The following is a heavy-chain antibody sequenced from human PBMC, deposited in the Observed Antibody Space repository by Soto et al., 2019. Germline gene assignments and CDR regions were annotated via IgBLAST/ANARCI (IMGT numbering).Heavy chain of an antibody. D-gene: IGHD2-2*01. Sequence: SVNVSFKASGGTFSSYAISWVRQAPGQGLGWMGGIIPIFGTANYAQKFQGRVTITADESTSTAYMELSSLRSEDTAVYYCARDSDIVVVPAADYGPDVSAQGTTDPVSS. J-gene: IGHJ6*02. CDR1: GGTFSSYA. CDR2: IIPIFGTA. CDR3: ARDSDIVVVPAADYGPDV. V-gene: IGHV1-69*01.